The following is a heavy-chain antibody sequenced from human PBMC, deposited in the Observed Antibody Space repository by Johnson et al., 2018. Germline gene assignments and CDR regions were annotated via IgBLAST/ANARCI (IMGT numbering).Heavy chain of an antibody. CDR3: ARGSIAAAGMAQYFQH. CDR2: LSYDGTLK. V-gene: IGHV3-30*14. J-gene: IGHJ1*01. CDR1: GFIFNTFA. D-gene: IGHD6-13*01. Sequence: QVQLVESGGGVVQPGRSLRLSCVASGFIFNTFAMHWVRQAPGKGLEWVATLSYDGTLKYYTDSVKGRFTISRDNSQTTLWLQMDSLRAEDTAMSYCARGSIAAAGMAQYFQHWGQGTLVTVSS.